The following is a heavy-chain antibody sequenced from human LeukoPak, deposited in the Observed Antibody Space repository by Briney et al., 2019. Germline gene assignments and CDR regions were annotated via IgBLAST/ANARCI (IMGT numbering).Heavy chain of an antibody. CDR1: GFTVSSSY. D-gene: IGHD3/OR15-3a*01. CDR2: IYSGGTT. Sequence: AGGSLRLSCAASGFTVSSSYMSWVRQAPGKGLEWVSVIYSGGTTYYADYVKGRFTISRDNSKNTLYLQMNSLRVEDTAVYYCAKEIGRLGVPLYDYWGRGTLVTASS. CDR3: AKEIGRLGVPLYDY. J-gene: IGHJ4*02. V-gene: IGHV3-53*01.